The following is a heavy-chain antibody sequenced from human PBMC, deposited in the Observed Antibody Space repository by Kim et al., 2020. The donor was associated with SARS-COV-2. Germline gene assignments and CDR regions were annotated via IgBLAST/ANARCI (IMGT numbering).Heavy chain of an antibody. D-gene: IGHD6-13*01. J-gene: IGHJ5*02. CDR1: GFTFSSYA. CDR2: ISYDGSNK. V-gene: IGHV3-30*04. CDR3: ARDYIAAAVWFWFDP. Sequence: GGSLRLSCAASGFTFSSYAMHWVRQAPGKGLEWVAVISYDGSNKYYADSVKGRFTISRDNSKNTLYLQMNSLRAEDTAVYYCARDYIAAAVWFWFDPWG.